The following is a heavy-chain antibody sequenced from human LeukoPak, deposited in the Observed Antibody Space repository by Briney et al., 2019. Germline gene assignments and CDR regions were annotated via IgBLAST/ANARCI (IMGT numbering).Heavy chain of an antibody. V-gene: IGHV3-30-3*01. D-gene: IGHD5-12*01. CDR1: GFTFSSYA. Sequence: GGSLRLSCAASGFTFSSYAMHWVRQAPGKGLEWVAVISYDGSNKYYADSVKGRFTISRDNSKNTLYLQMNSLRAEDTAVYYCARAGIPDIVATTYLDYWGQGTLVTVSS. J-gene: IGHJ4*02. CDR2: ISYDGSNK. CDR3: ARAGIPDIVATTYLDY.